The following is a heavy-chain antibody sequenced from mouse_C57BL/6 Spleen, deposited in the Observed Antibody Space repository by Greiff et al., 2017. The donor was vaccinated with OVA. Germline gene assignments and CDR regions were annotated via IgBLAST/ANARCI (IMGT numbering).Heavy chain of an antibody. CDR3: ARGDFYYGSSYVRFDY. CDR1: GYTFTSYW. CDR2: INPSNGGT. V-gene: IGHV1-53*01. Sequence: QVHVKQSGTELVKPGASVKLSCKASGYTFTSYWMHWVKQRPGQGLEWIGNINPSNGGTNYNEKFKSKATLTVDKSSSTAYMQLSSLTSEDSAVYYCARGDFYYGSSYVRFDYWGQGTTLTVSS. D-gene: IGHD1-1*01. J-gene: IGHJ2*01.